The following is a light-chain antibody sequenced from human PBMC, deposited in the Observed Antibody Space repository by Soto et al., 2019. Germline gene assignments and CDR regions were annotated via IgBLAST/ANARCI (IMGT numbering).Light chain of an antibody. CDR1: QSISDY. CDR3: RQSYRVSPIT. J-gene: IGKJ5*01. CDR2: VAS. Sequence: DIQMTQSPSSLSASVGDRVTITCRASQSISDYLNWYQQKPGKAPKLLIYVASSLQSGVPSRFSGSGSGTDFRLTISSLQPEDFATYYCRQSYRVSPITFGQGTRLEIK. V-gene: IGKV1-39*01.